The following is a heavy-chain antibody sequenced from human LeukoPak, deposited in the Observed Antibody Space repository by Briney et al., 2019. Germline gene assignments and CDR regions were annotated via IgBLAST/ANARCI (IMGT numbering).Heavy chain of an antibody. D-gene: IGHD4-11*01. CDR2: IYHSGST. Sequence: SETLSLTCAVSGYSISSGYYRGWIRQPPGKGLEWIGSIYHSGSTYYNPSLKSRVTISVDTSKNQFSLKLSSVTAADTAVYYCARHRTTVTPAYFDYWGQGTLVTVSS. CDR1: GYSISSGYY. CDR3: ARHRTTVTPAYFDY. J-gene: IGHJ4*02. V-gene: IGHV4-38-2*01.